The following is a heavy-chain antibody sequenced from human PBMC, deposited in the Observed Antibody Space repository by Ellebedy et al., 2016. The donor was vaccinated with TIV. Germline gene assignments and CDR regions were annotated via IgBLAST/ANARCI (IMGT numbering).Heavy chain of an antibody. CDR3: ARAVVTVGSDY. Sequence: GESLKISCAASGFTFTTYWMSWVRQAPGKGLEWVAIIWYDGSDKYYADSVKGRFIISRDNSKNTVFLQMNSLRAEDTAVYYCARAVVTVGSDYWGQGTLVTVST. J-gene: IGHJ4*02. D-gene: IGHD2-21*02. CDR2: IWYDGSDK. CDR1: GFTFTTYW. V-gene: IGHV3-33*01.